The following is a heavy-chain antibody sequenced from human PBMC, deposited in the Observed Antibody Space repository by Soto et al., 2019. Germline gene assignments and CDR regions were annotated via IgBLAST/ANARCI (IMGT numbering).Heavy chain of an antibody. Sequence: QVQLVQSGAEVKKPGASVKVSCKASGYTFTSYGISWVRQAPGQGLEWMGWISAYNGNTNYAQKLQGRVTMTTDTSMSTAYMELRSLRADATAVYYCARDRRPTYYYDSSGYSVGGYWGQGTLVTVSS. CDR2: ISAYNGNT. D-gene: IGHD3-22*01. CDR1: GYTFTSYG. V-gene: IGHV1-18*01. J-gene: IGHJ4*02. CDR3: ARDRRPTYYYDSSGYSVGGY.